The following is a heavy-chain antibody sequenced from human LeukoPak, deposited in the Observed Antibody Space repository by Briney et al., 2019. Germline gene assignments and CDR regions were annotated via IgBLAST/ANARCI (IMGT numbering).Heavy chain of an antibody. V-gene: IGHV1-18*04. CDR1: GYTFTNHD. CDR3: ARDPSVVVAATPSPVDY. Sequence: ASVKVSCKASGYTFTNHDINWVRQASGQGLEWMGWISAYNGNTNYAQKLQGRVTMTTDTSTSTAYMELRSLRSDDTAVYYCARDPSVVVAATPSPVDYWGQGTLVTVSS. J-gene: IGHJ4*02. D-gene: IGHD2-15*01. CDR2: ISAYNGNT.